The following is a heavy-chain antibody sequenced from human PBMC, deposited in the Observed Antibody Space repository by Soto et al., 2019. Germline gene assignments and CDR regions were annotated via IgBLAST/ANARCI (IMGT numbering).Heavy chain of an antibody. CDR1: GFTFSSYA. V-gene: IGHV3-23*01. J-gene: IGHJ6*02. D-gene: IGHD3-10*01. CDR2: ISGSGGST. Sequence: PGGSLRLSCAASGFTFSSYAMSWVRQAPGKGLEWVSAISGSGGSTYYADSVKGRFTISRDNSKNTLYLQMNSLRAEDTAVYYCAKSNWFGELLQPHGMDVWGQGTTVTVSS. CDR3: AKSNWFGELLQPHGMDV.